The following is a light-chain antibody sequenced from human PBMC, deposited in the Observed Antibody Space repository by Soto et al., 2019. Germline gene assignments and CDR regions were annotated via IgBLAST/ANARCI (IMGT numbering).Light chain of an antibody. CDR2: EVS. CDR1: SSDVGGYNY. Sequence: QSALTQPPSASGSPGQSVTISCTGTSSDVGGYNYVSWYQQHPGKAPKLMIYEVSKRPSGVPDRFSGSKSGNTASLTVSGLQAEDEADYSCCSYAGTYTWVFGGGTKLTVL. CDR3: CSYAGTYTWV. J-gene: IGLJ3*02. V-gene: IGLV2-8*01.